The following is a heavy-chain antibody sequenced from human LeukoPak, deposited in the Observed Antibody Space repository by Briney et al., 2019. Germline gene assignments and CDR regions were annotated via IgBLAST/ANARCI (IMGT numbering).Heavy chain of an antibody. J-gene: IGHJ6*02. CDR1: GFTFSDYY. CDR3: ARDTATGHYYYYGMDV. V-gene: IGHV3-11*01. D-gene: IGHD5-12*01. CDR2: ISSSGSTI. Sequence: GGSLRLSCAASGFTFSDYYMSWIRQAPGKGLEWVSYISSSGSTIYYADSVKGRFTISRDNAKNSLYLQMNSLRAEDTAVYYCARDTATGHYYYYGMDVWGQGTTVTVSS.